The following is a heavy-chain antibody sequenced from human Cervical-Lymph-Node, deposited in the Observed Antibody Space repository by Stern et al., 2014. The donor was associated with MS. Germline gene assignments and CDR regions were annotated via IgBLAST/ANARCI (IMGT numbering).Heavy chain of an antibody. CDR3: ARATHYDPQPRDFYYGMDV. Sequence: VQLVQSGAEVKKPGASVHVSCKASGYAFTKYAIHWVRQAPGQRLQWMGCIYGGNGNTKYSQTFQGRVTFTQDTSATTAYMEVRSLRSDDTAVYYCARATHYDPQPRDFYYGMDVWGQGTTVIVSS. CDR2: IYGGNGNT. D-gene: IGHD3-16*01. J-gene: IGHJ6*02. V-gene: IGHV1-3*01. CDR1: GYAFTKYA.